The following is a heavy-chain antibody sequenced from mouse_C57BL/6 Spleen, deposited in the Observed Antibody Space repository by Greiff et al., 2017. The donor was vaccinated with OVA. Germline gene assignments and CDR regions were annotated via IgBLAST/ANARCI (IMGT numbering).Heavy chain of an antibody. J-gene: IGHJ2*01. CDR3: TRTTTVVAGDY. Sequence: VQLQQSGAELVRPGASVTLSCKASGYTFTDYEMHWVKQTPVHGLEWIGAIDPETGGPAYNQKFKGKAILTADKSSSTAYMELRSLTSEDAAVYYCTRTTTVVAGDYWGKGTTLTVSS. V-gene: IGHV1-15*01. CDR2: IDPETGGP. D-gene: IGHD1-1*01. CDR1: GYTFTDYE.